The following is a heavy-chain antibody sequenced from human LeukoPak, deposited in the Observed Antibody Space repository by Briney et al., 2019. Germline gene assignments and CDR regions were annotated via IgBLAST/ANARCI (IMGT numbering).Heavy chain of an antibody. CDR2: IYHSGST. CDR1: GYSISSGYY. V-gene: IGHV4-38-2*02. D-gene: IGHD1/OR15-1a*01. Sequence: SETLSLTCTASGYSISSGYYWGWIRPPPGKGLEWIGSIYHSGSTYYNPSLKSRVTISVDTSKNQFSLKLSSVTAADTAVYYCARVTIHGSDLVDYWGQGTLVTVSS. CDR3: ARVTIHGSDLVDY. J-gene: IGHJ4*02.